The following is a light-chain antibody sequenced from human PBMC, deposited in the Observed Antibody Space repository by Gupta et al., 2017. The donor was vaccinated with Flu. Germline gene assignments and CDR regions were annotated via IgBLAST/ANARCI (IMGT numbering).Light chain of an antibody. V-gene: IGLV2-14*01. CDR1: SSDGGDYDS. CDR3: SSYTSSSTLV. J-gene: IGLJ2*01. Sequence: QSALTQPASVSGSPGQPITISCTGTSSDGGDYDSVSWFQQHPDKAPKLMIYEVSNRPSGVSDRFPGSKSGNTASLTISGLQAEDEADYYCSSYTSSSTLVFGGGTKLTVL. CDR2: EVS.